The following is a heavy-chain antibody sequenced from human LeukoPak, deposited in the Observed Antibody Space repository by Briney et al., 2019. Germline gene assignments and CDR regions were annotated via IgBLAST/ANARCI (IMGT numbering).Heavy chain of an antibody. V-gene: IGHV3-23*01. CDR3: ARTLAAAGTGFDY. CDR2: VSGSGNSP. J-gene: IGHJ4*02. D-gene: IGHD6-13*01. CDR1: GFTFSSYA. Sequence: GGSLRLSCAASGFTFSSYAMSWVRQAPGKGLEWVSAVSGSGNSPYYADSVKGRFTISRDNSKNTLYLQMNSLRAEDTAVYYCARTLAAAGTGFDYWGQGTLVTVSS.